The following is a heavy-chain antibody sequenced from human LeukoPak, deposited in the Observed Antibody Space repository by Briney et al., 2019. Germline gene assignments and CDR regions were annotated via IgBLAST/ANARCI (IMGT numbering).Heavy chain of an antibody. V-gene: IGHV3-23*01. Sequence: GGSLRLSCAASGFTFSSYAMSWVRQAPGKGLEWVSAISGSGGSTYYADSVKGRFTISRDNSKNTLYLQMNSLRAEDTAVYYCASIVVEDNWFDPWGQGTLVTVSS. J-gene: IGHJ5*02. CDR1: GFTFSSYA. CDR3: ASIVVEDNWFDP. D-gene: IGHD2-15*01. CDR2: ISGSGGST.